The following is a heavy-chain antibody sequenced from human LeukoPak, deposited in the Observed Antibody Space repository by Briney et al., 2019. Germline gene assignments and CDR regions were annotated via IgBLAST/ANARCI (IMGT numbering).Heavy chain of an antibody. J-gene: IGHJ1*01. Sequence: GGSLRLSCTASGFTFGDYAMSWVRQAPGKGLEWVGFIRSKAYGGTTEYAASVKGRFTISRDDSKSIAYLQMNSLRTEDTAVYYCTRGYIVVVPAAPGRYSYGRDGYYFQRWGQGTLVTVSS. CDR1: GFTFGDYA. CDR2: IRSKAYGGTT. D-gene: IGHD2-2*01. CDR3: TRGYIVVVPAAPGRYSYGRDGYYFQR. V-gene: IGHV3-49*04.